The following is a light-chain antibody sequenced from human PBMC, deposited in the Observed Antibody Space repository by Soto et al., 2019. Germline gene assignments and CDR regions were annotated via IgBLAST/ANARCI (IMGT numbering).Light chain of an antibody. V-gene: IGLV2-23*02. CDR2: EVS. CDR3: CSYSGSSTLEV. Sequence: QSALTQPASVSGSPGQSITISCTGTSSDVGSYNLVSWYQQHPGKAPKLMIYEVSKRPSGVSNRFSGSKSGNTASLTISGRQADDEADYYCCSYSGSSTLEVFGGGTKVTVL. CDR1: SSDVGSYNL. J-gene: IGLJ2*01.